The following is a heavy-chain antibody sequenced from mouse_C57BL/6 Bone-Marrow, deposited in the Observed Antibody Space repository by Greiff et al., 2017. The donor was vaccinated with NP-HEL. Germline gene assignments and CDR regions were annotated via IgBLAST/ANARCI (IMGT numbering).Heavy chain of an antibody. J-gene: IGHJ3*01. CDR2: IDPETGGT. D-gene: IGHD1-1*01. V-gene: IGHV1-15*01. CDR1: GYTFTDYE. CDR3: RFHYYGSRPLSAD. Sequence: QVHVKQSGAELVRPGASVTLSCKASGYTFTDYEMHWVKQTPVHGLEWIGAIDPETGGTAYNQKFKGKALLTADKSSRTAYMELRSLTSEDSAVYYCRFHYYGSRPLSADRSQGTLVSVSA.